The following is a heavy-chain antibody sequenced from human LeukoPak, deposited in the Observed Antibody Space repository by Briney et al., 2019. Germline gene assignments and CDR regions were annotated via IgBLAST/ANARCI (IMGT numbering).Heavy chain of an antibody. Sequence: PGGSLRLSCAASGFTFSNYWMHWVRQAPGKGLVWVSRINSDGINTSYADSVKGRFTISRDNAKNTLNLQMNSLRAEDTAVYYCARAIAVAGIDYWGQGTLVTVSS. CDR3: ARAIAVAGIDY. CDR2: INSDGINT. CDR1: GFTFSNYW. D-gene: IGHD6-19*01. J-gene: IGHJ4*02. V-gene: IGHV3-74*01.